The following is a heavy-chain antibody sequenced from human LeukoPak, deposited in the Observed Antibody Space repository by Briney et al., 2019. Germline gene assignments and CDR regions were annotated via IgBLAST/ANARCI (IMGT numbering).Heavy chain of an antibody. J-gene: IGHJ4*02. D-gene: IGHD3-22*01. CDR3: ARDPSGYYFRFDY. CDR2: ISSSSSYI. CDR1: GFTFSSYS. Sequence: GGSLRLSCAASGFTFSSYSMNWVRQAPGKRLEWVSSISSSSSYIYYADSVKGRFTISRDNAKNSLYLQMNSLRAEDTAVYYCARDPSGYYFRFDYWGQGTLVTVSS. V-gene: IGHV3-21*01.